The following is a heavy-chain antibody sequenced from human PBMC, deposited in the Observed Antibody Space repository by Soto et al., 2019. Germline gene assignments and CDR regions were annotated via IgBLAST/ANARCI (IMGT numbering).Heavy chain of an antibody. J-gene: IGHJ4*02. Sequence: EVQLVESGGGLVKPGGSLRLSCAASGFTFSSYSMNWVRQAPGKGLEWVSSISSGSSYIYYADSVKGRFTLSRDNAKNSLYLQMNSLRAEDTAVYYCASSPTVVTLAYWGQGTLVTVSS. V-gene: IGHV3-21*01. CDR1: GFTFSSYS. CDR3: ASSPTVVTLAY. CDR2: ISSGSSYI. D-gene: IGHD4-17*01.